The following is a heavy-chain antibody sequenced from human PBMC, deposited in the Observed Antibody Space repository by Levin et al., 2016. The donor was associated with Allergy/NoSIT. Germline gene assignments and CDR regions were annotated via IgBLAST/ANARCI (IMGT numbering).Heavy chain of an antibody. V-gene: IGHV3-7*01. CDR1: GFTFSNTW. Sequence: GESLKISCAASGFTFSNTWMTWVRQAPGKGLEWVANIKQDGGDENYLDSVRGRFTISRDNARNSLYLQMNSLRAEDTAVYYCARTTRNNYDSSGYYYDYWGQGTLITVSS. J-gene: IGHJ4*02. CDR3: ARTTRNNYDSSGYYYDY. CDR2: IKQDGGDE. D-gene: IGHD3-22*01.